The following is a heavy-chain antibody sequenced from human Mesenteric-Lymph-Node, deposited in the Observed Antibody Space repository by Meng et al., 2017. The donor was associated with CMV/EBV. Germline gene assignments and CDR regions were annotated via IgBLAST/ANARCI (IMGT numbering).Heavy chain of an antibody. Sequence: TFSSYTISWVRQAPGQGLEWKGRIIPILGIANYAQKFQGRVTITADKSTSTAYMELSSLRSEDTAVYYCAPLGYCSSTSCYTAIDYWGQGTLVTVSS. J-gene: IGHJ4*02. CDR2: IIPILGIA. CDR1: TFSSYT. CDR3: APLGYCSSTSCYTAIDY. V-gene: IGHV1-69*02. D-gene: IGHD2-2*02.